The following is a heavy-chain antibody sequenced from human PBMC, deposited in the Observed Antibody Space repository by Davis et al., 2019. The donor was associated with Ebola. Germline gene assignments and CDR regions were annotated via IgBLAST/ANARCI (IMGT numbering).Heavy chain of an antibody. V-gene: IGHV3-73*01. Sequence: CAASGFTFSSYSMNWVRQASGKGLEWVGRIRSKANSYATAYAASVKGRFTISRDDSKNTAYLQMNSLKTEDTAVYDCTTTTTASDYWGQGTLVTVSS. D-gene: IGHD4-11*01. CDR1: GFTFSSYS. CDR3: TTTTTASDY. J-gene: IGHJ4*02. CDR2: IRSKANSYAT.